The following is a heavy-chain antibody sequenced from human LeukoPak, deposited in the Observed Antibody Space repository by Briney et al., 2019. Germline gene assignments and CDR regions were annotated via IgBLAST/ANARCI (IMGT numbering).Heavy chain of an antibody. CDR2: MYYSGTT. D-gene: IGHD4/OR15-4a*01. J-gene: IGHJ4*02. CDR3: ARAGRSANYGYYFDY. CDR1: GGPISGYY. V-gene: IGHV4-59*01. Sequence: SETLSLTCTVSGGPISGYYWNWVRQPPGKGLEWIGHMYYSGTTNYNPSLKSRVTISVDTSKNQFSLRLNSVTAADTAVHFCARAGRSANYGYYFDYWGQGTLVIV.